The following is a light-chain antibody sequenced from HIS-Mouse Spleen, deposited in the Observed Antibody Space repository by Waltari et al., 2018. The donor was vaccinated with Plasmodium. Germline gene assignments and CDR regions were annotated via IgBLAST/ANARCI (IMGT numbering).Light chain of an antibody. CDR2: DAS. CDR3: QQRSNWPPLT. J-gene: IGKJ4*01. V-gene: IGKV3-11*01. CDR1: QSVSSY. Sequence: EIVLTQSPPTLSLSPGERATLSCRASQSVSSYLAWYQQKPGQDPRLLIYDASNRATGITARFSGSGSGTDCTLTISSLEPEDFAVYYCQQRSNWPPLTFGGGTKVEIK.